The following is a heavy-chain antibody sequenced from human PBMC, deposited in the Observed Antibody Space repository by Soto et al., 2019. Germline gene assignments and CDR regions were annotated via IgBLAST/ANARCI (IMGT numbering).Heavy chain of an antibody. CDR1: GGSISSYY. V-gene: IGHV4-59*01. CDR3: ASSSPHYDFWSGYSFWDAFDI. J-gene: IGHJ3*02. CDR2: ISYSGST. Sequence: NPSETLSLTCTVSGGSISSYYWSWIRQPPGKGLVWIGYISYSGSTNYNPSLKSRVTISVDTSKNQFSLKLSSVTAADTAVYYCASSSPHYDFWSGYSFWDAFDIWGQGTMVTV. D-gene: IGHD3-3*01.